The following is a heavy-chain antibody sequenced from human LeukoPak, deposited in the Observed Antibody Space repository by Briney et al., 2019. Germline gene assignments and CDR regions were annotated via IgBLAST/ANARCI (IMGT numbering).Heavy chain of an antibody. Sequence: PGGSLRLSCAASGFSFSSYALHWVRQAPGKGLEWVAVISYDGSNKYYADSVKGRFTISRDNSKNTLYLQMNSLRVEDTAVYHCAKDRDYGDYPSAYYYYMDVWGNGTTVTVSS. CDR3: AKDRDYGDYPSAYYYYMDV. D-gene: IGHD4-17*01. CDR2: ISYDGSNK. CDR1: GFSFSSYA. J-gene: IGHJ6*03. V-gene: IGHV3-30*04.